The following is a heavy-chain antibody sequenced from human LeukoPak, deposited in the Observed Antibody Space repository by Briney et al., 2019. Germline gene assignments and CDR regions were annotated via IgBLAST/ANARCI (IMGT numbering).Heavy chain of an antibody. V-gene: IGHV1-8*02. J-gene: IGHJ3*02. CDR2: MNPNSGNT. Sequence: ASVKVCCKASGYTFTSYAMNWVRQATGQGLEWMGWMNPNSGNTGYAQKFQGRATMTRNTSISTAYMELSSLRSEDTAVYYCARGGPVGATAFDIWGQGTMVTVSS. CDR3: ARGGPVGATAFDI. CDR1: GYTFTSYA. D-gene: IGHD1-26*01.